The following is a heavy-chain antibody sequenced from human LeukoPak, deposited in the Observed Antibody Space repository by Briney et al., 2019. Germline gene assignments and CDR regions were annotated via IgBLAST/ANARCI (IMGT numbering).Heavy chain of an antibody. CDR1: GGSFSGYY. Sequence: SETLSLTCAAYGGSFSGYYWSWIRQPPGKGLEWIGEINHSGSTNYNPSLKSRVTISVDTSKNQFSLKLSSVTAADTAVYYCARGDAPSGDSSGYYYDAFDIWGQGTMVTVSS. CDR2: INHSGST. J-gene: IGHJ3*02. CDR3: ARGDAPSGDSSGYYYDAFDI. D-gene: IGHD3-22*01. V-gene: IGHV4-34*01.